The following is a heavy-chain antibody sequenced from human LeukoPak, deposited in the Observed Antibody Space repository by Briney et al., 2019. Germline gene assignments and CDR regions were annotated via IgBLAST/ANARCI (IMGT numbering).Heavy chain of an antibody. Sequence: GASVKVSCKASGYTFTSYDINWVRQATGQGLEWMGWMNPNSGDTGYAQKFQGRVTMTRNTSISTAYMELSSLRSEDTAVYYCARGRSSSGVYFVYWGHGTLVTVSS. CDR1: GYTFTSYD. J-gene: IGHJ4*01. D-gene: IGHD6-19*01. CDR3: ARGRSSSGVYFVY. V-gene: IGHV1-8*01. CDR2: MNPNSGDT.